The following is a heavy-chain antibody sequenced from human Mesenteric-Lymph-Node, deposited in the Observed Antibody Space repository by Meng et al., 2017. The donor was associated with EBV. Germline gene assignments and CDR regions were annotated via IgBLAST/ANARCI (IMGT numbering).Heavy chain of an antibody. CDR1: GGSVNSGGYS. D-gene: IGHD4-17*01. J-gene: IGHJ4*02. CDR2: VHHSGLT. CDR3: AGGDYVNQFNY. V-gene: IGHV4-30-2*06. Sequence: LPLQDPGPGLVNPSQTLSLPCTGSGGSVNSGGYSWSWIRQSPEKGLEWIGYVHHSGLTYYNPSLETRVIISLERSKNQFSLKLTSVTAADTAVYYCAGGDYVNQFNYWGQGTLVTVSS.